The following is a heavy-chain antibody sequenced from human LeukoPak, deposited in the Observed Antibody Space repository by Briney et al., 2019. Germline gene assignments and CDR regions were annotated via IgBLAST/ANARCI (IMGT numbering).Heavy chain of an antibody. CDR2: INWNGNMT. J-gene: IGHJ6*03. CDR3: ARVSWDIIYYMDV. V-gene: IGHV3-20*01. CDR1: GFTFSSYE. D-gene: IGHD5-12*01. Sequence: GGSLRLSCAASGFTFSSYEMNWVRQAPGKGLEWVSDINWNGNMTDYAASVKGRFTVSRDNAKNSLFLQMNSLRAEDTALYHCARVSWDIIYYMDVWGKGTTVTVSS.